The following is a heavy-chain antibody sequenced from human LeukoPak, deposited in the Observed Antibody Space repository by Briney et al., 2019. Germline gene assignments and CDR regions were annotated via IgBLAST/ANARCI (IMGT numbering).Heavy chain of an antibody. D-gene: IGHD2-15*01. CDR2: IWYDGSNK. CDR3: ARTMGYCSGGSCYSAHYYYGMDV. V-gene: IGHV3-33*01. CDR1: GFTFSSYG. Sequence: PGRSLRLSCAASGFTFSSYGMHWVRQAPGKGLEWVAVIWYDGSNKYYADSVKGRFTISRDNSKNTLYLQMNSLRAEDTAVYYCARTMGYCSGGSCYSAHYYYGMDVWGQGTTVTVSS. J-gene: IGHJ6*02.